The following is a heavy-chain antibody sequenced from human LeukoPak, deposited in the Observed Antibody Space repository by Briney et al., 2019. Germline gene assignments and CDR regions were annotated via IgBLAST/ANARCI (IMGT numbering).Heavy chain of an antibody. J-gene: IGHJ4*02. V-gene: IGHV4-30-4*01. CDR3: ASVTSTVLFDY. D-gene: IGHD4-11*01. Sequence: SQTLSLTCTVSGGSISSGDYYWSWIRQPPGKGLEWIGYIYYSGNTYYNPSLKSRVTISVDTSKNQFSLKLSSVTAADTAVYYCASVTSTVLFDYWGQGTLVTVSS. CDR1: GGSISSGDYY. CDR2: IYYSGNT.